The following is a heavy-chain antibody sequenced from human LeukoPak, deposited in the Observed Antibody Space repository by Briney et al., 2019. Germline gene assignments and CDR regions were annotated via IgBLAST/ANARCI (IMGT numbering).Heavy chain of an antibody. CDR3: TTLGYHLDS. D-gene: IGHD3-22*01. CDR1: GFAFSAYE. V-gene: IGHV3-48*03. CDR2: IAGSDTRT. Sequence: GGSLRLSCLASGFAFSAYEMNWVRQAPGKGLEWVSYIAGSDTRTYYADSVKGRFTIFRDNAKNSLYLQMNSLRAEDTALYYCTTLGYHLDSWGQGTLVIVSS. J-gene: IGHJ4*02.